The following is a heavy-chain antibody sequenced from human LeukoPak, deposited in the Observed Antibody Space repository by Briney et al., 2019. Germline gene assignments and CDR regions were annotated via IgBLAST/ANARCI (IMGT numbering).Heavy chain of an antibody. J-gene: IGHJ4*02. CDR2: ISGNGGVI. CDR3: ARRAAVAGTVDY. Sequence: GGSLRLSCAASGFTFSDNYMTWVRQAPGKGLEWLSYISGNGGVIQYADSVKGRFTISRDNAKNLLYLQMDSLRAEDTAVYYCARRAAVAGTVDYWGQGTLVTVSS. D-gene: IGHD6-19*01. V-gene: IGHV3-11*04. CDR1: GFTFSDNY.